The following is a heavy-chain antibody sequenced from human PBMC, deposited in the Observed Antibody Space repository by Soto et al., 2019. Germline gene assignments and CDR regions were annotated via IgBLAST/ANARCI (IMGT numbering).Heavy chain of an antibody. Sequence: ASVKVSCKASGYTFTSYGISWVRQAPGQGLEWMGWISAYNGNTNYAQKLQGRVTMTTDTSTSTAYMELRSLRSDDTAVYYCARMFYSSGWNWFDPWGQGTLVTVSS. CDR3: ARMFYSSGWNWFDP. CDR2: ISAYNGNT. J-gene: IGHJ5*02. CDR1: GYTFTSYG. D-gene: IGHD6-19*01. V-gene: IGHV1-18*04.